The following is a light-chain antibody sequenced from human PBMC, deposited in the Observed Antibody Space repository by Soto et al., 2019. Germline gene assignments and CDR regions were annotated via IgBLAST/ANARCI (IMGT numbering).Light chain of an antibody. CDR2: GAS. J-gene: IGKJ1*01. CDR1: QSVSSS. V-gene: IGKV3-20*01. Sequence: EIVLTQSPGTLSLSPGETATVSCRASQSVSSSLAWYHQKPCQAPRLLIYGASNRATGIPDRFSGSGSGTDFTLTISRLEPGDFAVYYCQQYDNLPRTFGQGTKVEI. CDR3: QQYDNLPRT.